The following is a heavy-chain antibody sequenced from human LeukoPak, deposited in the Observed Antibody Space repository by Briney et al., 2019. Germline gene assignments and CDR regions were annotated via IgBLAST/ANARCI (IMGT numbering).Heavy chain of an antibody. J-gene: IGHJ4*02. V-gene: IGHV3-21*01. CDR2: ISSSSSYI. CDR3: ARGPIPDNQYDY. Sequence: PGGSLRLFCAASGFTFSSYSMNWVRQAPGKGPEWVSSISSSSSYIYYADSVKGRFTISRDNAKNSLYLQMNSLRAEDTAVYYCARGPIPDNQYDYWGQGTLVSVSS. CDR1: GFTFSSYS. D-gene: IGHD1-14*01.